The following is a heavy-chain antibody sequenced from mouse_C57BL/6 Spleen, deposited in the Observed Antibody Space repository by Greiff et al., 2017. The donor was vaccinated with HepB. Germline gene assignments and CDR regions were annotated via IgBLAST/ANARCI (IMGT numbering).Heavy chain of an antibody. Sequence: QVQLQQSGAELVRPGTSVKVSCKASGYAFTNYLIEWVKQRPGQGLEWIGVINPGSGGTNYNEKFKGKATLTADKSSSTAYMQLSSLTSEDSAVYYWARSAYYSLYAMDYWGQGTSVTVSS. D-gene: IGHD2-12*01. J-gene: IGHJ4*01. CDR3: ARSAYYSLYAMDY. CDR2: INPGSGGT. CDR1: GYAFTNYL. V-gene: IGHV1-54*01.